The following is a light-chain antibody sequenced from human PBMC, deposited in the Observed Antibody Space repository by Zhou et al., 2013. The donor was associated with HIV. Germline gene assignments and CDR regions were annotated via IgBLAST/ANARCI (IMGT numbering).Light chain of an antibody. V-gene: IGKV3-15*01. CDR3: QQYNNWLT. J-gene: IGKJ1*01. CDR2: GAS. CDR1: QSVTNN. Sequence: EIVLTQSPATLSVSPGERVTLSCRASQSVTNNLAWYLQKPGQAPRLLIYGASTRATGIPARFSGSGSGTEFTLTISSLQSEDFAVYYCQQYNNWLTFGQGTKVEIK.